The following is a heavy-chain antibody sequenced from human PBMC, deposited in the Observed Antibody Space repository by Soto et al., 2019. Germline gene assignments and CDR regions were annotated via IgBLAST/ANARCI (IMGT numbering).Heavy chain of an antibody. CDR1: GYTFTSYG. D-gene: IGHD3-16*01. CDR3: ARDRGSGGCYVCY. Sequence: QVQLVQSGAEVKKHGASVKVSCKASGYTFTSYGISWVRQAPGQGLEWMGWISAYNGNTNSAQKLQGKVTMITDTSTSTAYLEPRSMTSDDTALYYCARDRGSGGCYVCYSCQGTLVTVSS. CDR2: ISAYNGNT. J-gene: IGHJ4*02. V-gene: IGHV1-18*01.